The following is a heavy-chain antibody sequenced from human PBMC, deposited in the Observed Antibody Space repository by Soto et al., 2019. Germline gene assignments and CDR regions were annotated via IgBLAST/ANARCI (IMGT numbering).Heavy chain of an antibody. V-gene: IGHV2-5*02. J-gene: IGHJ4*02. Sequence: QITLKESGPTLVKPTQTLTLTCTFSGFSLSTSGVGVGWIRQPPGKALEWLALIYWDDDKRYRSSLKSRLTITKDTSKNQVVLTMTNMGPVDTATYYCAHRQDRYCSGGSCPLFDYWGQGILVTVSS. D-gene: IGHD2-15*01. CDR3: AHRQDRYCSGGSCPLFDY. CDR1: GFSLSTSGVG. CDR2: IYWDDDK.